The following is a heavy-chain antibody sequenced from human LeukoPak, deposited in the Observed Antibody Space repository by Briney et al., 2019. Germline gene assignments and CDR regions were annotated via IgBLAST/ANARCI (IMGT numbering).Heavy chain of an antibody. V-gene: IGHV4-59*12. CDR2: IYYSGST. D-gene: IGHD6-25*01. Sequence: SETLSLTCTVSGGSISSYYWSWIRQPPGKGLEWIGYIYYSGSTNYNPSLKSRVTISVDTSKNQFSLKLSSVTAADTAVYYCARDRVGSGGFDYWGQGTLVTVSS. J-gene: IGHJ4*02. CDR1: GGSISSYY. CDR3: ARDRVGSGGFDY.